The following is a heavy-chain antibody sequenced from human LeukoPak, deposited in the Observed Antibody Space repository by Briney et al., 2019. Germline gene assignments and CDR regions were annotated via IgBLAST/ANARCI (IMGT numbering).Heavy chain of an antibody. CDR2: INHSGST. CDR3: ASLVAEYNWFDP. CDR1: GGSFSGYY. D-gene: IGHD3-16*01. Sequence: SETLSLTCAVYGGSFSGYYWSWIRQPPGKGLEWIGEINHSGSTNYSPSLKSRVTISVDTSKNQFSLKLSSVTAADTAVYYCASLVAEYNWFDPWGQGTLVTVS. J-gene: IGHJ5*02. V-gene: IGHV4-34*01.